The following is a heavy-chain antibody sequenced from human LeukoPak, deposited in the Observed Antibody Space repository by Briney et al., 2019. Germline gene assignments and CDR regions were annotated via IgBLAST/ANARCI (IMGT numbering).Heavy chain of an antibody. D-gene: IGHD6-19*01. J-gene: IGHJ4*02. V-gene: IGHV3-23*01. CDR2: IRASDGST. CDR1: GFSLTTYA. Sequence: GGSLRLSCAASGFSLTTYAMTWVRQAPGKGLEWVSAIRASDGSTFYADSVKGRFTISRDSSKNTLYLQMDDLRDEDTAVYYCAKLTTGWFEDFWGQGTLVTVSS. CDR3: AKLTTGWFEDF.